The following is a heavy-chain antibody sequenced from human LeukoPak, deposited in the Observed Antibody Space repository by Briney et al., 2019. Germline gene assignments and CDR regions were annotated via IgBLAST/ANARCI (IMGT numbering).Heavy chain of an antibody. D-gene: IGHD3-22*01. CDR3: ARRDSPARAFDI. V-gene: IGHV1-69*13. CDR2: IILIFGTA. Sequence: SVKVSCKASGGTFSSYAISWVRQAPGQGLEWMGGIILIFGTANYAQKFQGRVTITADESTSTAYMELSSLRSEDTAVYYCARRDSPARAFDIWGQGTMVTVSS. J-gene: IGHJ3*02. CDR1: GGTFSSYA.